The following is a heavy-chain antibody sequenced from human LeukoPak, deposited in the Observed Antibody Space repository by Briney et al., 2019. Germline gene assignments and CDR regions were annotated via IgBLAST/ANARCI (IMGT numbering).Heavy chain of an antibody. Sequence: GGSLRLSCAASGFTFSTYSMNWVRQAPGKGLEWVSSISSSSSFIYYADSVKGRFTISRDSAENALSLQMNSLRAEDTAVYYCARAADGGYGPVFDYWGQGTLVTVSS. V-gene: IGHV3-21*01. CDR1: GFTFSTYS. D-gene: IGHD5-12*01. J-gene: IGHJ4*02. CDR3: ARAADGGYGPVFDY. CDR2: ISSSSSFI.